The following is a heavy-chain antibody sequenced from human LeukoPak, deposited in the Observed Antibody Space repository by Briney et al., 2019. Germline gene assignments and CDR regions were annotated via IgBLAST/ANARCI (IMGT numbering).Heavy chain of an antibody. D-gene: IGHD2-2*01. V-gene: IGHV4-34*01. CDR1: GGSFSGYY. J-gene: IGHJ6*02. CDR3: ARDNPHIVVVPAAPSRNGMDV. Sequence: SETLSLTCAVYGGSFSGYYWSWIRQPPGKGLEWIGDINHSGSTNYNPSLKSRVTISVDTSKNQFSLKLSSVTAADTAVYHCARDNPHIVVVPAAPSRNGMDVWGQGATVTVSS. CDR2: INHSGST.